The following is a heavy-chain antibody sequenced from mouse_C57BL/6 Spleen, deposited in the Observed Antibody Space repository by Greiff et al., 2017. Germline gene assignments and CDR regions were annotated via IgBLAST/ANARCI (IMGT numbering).Heavy chain of an antibody. Sequence: VQLQQPGAELVKPGASVKLSCKASGYTFTSYWMQWVKQRPGQGLEWIGEIDPSDSYTNYNQKFKGKATLTVDTSSSTAYMQLSSLTSEDSAVYYCARGDYAHAMDYWGQGTSVTVSS. V-gene: IGHV1-50*01. CDR2: IDPSDSYT. D-gene: IGHD1-1*02. CDR3: ARGDYAHAMDY. CDR1: GYTFTSYW. J-gene: IGHJ4*01.